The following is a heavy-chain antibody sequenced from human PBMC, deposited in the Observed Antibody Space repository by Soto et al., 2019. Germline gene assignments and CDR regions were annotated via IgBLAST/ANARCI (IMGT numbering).Heavy chain of an antibody. V-gene: IGHV6-1*01. CDR2: TYYRSKWYN. Sequence: PSQTLSLTCAISGDSVSSNSAAWNWIRQSPSRGLEWLGRTYYRSKWYNDYAVSVKSRITINPDTSKNQFSLQLNSVTPEDTAVYYCARNGYSSSWSYYYGMDVWGQGTTVTVSS. J-gene: IGHJ6*02. CDR3: ARNGYSSSWSYYYGMDV. CDR1: GDSVSSNSAA. D-gene: IGHD6-13*01.